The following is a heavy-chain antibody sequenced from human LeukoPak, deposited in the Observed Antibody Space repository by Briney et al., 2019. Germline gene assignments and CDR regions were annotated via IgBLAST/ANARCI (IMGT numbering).Heavy chain of an antibody. D-gene: IGHD3-10*01. J-gene: IGHJ4*02. CDR1: GFTFDDYA. V-gene: IGHV3-48*04. CDR2: ISSSSGTI. Sequence: GGSLRLSCAASGFTFDDYAMNWVRQAPGKGLEWVSYISSSSGTIIYADSVKGRFTISRGNAKNSLYLQMNSLRVEDTAVYYCASNSMIRGKGTDYWGQGTLVTVSS. CDR3: ASNSMIRGKGTDY.